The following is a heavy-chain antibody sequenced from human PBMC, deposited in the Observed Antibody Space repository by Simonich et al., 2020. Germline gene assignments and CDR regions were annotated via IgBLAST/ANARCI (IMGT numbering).Heavy chain of an antibody. CDR3: ARDPVVPAAIRNAFDI. V-gene: IGHV1-2*02. J-gene: IGHJ3*02. D-gene: IGHD2-2*01. CDR1: GYTFTGYY. CDR2: INPNSGCT. Sequence: QVQLVQSGAEVKKPGASVKVSCKASGYTFTGYYMHWVRQAPGQGLEWRGWINPNSGCTNYAQKFQGRVTMTRDTSISTAYMELSRLRSDDTAVYYCARDPVVPAAIRNAFDIWGQGTMVTVSS.